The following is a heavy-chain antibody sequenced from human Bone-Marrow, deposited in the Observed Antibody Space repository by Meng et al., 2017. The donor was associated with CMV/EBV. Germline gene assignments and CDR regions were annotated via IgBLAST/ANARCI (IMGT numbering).Heavy chain of an antibody. CDR2: ISGSGDYI. CDR1: GLSFSRHS. D-gene: IGHD3-22*01. J-gene: IGHJ4*02. CDR3: ARGLGVRSSGYYYVYN. V-gene: IGHV3-21*01. Sequence: GGSLRLSCAVSGLSFSRHSMNWVRQAPGKGLEWVSSISGSGDYIYYADSVKGRFTISRDSAKNSLYLQMNSLRAEDTAVYYCARGLGVRSSGYYYVYNWGQGTLVTVSS.